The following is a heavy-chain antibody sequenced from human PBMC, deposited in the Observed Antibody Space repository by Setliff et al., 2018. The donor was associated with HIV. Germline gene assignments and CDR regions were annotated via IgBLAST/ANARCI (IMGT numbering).Heavy chain of an antibody. V-gene: IGHV1-69*10. Sequence: GASVKVSCKASGGTFSGYAISWVRQAPGQGLEWMGGIIPILGIANYAQKFQGRATITAVESTSTAYMELSSLRSEDTAVYYCARDYSPTFYYYDSSGTFDYWGQGTLVTVSS. D-gene: IGHD3-22*01. CDR1: GGTFSGYA. J-gene: IGHJ4*02. CDR3: ARDYSPTFYYYDSSGTFDY. CDR2: IIPILGIA.